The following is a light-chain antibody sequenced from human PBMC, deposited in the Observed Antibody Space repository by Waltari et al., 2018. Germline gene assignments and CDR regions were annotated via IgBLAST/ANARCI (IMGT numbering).Light chain of an antibody. J-gene: IGKJ3*01. CDR1: QSLLYNSNNKNY. CDR2: WAS. V-gene: IGKV4-1*01. Sequence: DIVMTQSPASLAVSLGERATINCKSSQSLLYNSNNKNYLAWYQQKPGQPPKMLIYWASSRESGVPGRFSGSGSGTDFTLTISSLQAEDVAVYYCQQYYATPRTFGPGTKVDIK. CDR3: QQYYATPRT.